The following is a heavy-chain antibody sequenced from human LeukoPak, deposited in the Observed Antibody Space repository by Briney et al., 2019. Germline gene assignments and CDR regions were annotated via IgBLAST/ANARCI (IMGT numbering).Heavy chain of an antibody. CDR3: ARNAEVGPSFDY. CDR2: ISTSGDYK. Sequence: PGGSLRLSCTTSGFIFSSSSMNWVRQAPGKGLEWVSSISTSGDYKYYADSVKGRFTISRDNAKNSLYLQMNSLRAEDTAVYYCARNAEVGPSFDYWGQGTLVTVSS. J-gene: IGHJ4*02. CDR1: GFIFSSSS. V-gene: IGHV3-21*01.